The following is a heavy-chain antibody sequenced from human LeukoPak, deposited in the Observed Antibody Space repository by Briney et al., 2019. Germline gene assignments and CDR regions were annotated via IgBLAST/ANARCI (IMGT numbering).Heavy chain of an antibody. V-gene: IGHV1-18*04. CDR2: ISTYNSNT. CDR3: ARDRGPYDFWSGYLSNYYYYGMDV. D-gene: IGHD3-3*01. J-gene: IGHJ6*02. Sequence: ASVKVSCKASGYTFTGYYMHWVRQAPGQGLEWMGWISTYNSNTNYAQKLQGRVTMTTDTSTSTAYMELRSLRSDDTTVYYCARDRGPYDFWSGYLSNYYYYGMDVWGQGTTVTVSS. CDR1: GYTFTGYY.